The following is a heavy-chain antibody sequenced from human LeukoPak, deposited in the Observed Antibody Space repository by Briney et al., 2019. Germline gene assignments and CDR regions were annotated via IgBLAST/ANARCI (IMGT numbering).Heavy chain of an antibody. CDR2: ITSSGSSI. Sequence: GGSLRLSCAASGFTFSDYYMGRIRQAPGKGLEWVSYITSSGSSIYSADSVKGRFTISRDNAKNSLYLQMNSLRAEDTAVYYCARAGIVGAATESPFDNWGQGSLVTVSS. CDR1: GFTFSDYY. V-gene: IGHV3-11*01. J-gene: IGHJ4*02. CDR3: ARAGIVGAATESPFDN. D-gene: IGHD1-26*01.